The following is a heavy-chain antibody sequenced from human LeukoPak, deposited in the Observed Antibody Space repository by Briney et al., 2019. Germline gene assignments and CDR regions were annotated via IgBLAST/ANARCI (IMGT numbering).Heavy chain of an antibody. J-gene: IGHJ5*02. Sequence: ASVKVSCKASGYTFTSYDINWVRQATGQGLEWMGWINPNSGNTGYAQKFHGRVTMTRNTSISTAYMELSSLRSEDTAVYYCARHPRFDSSSWYPWFDPWGQGPLVTVSS. D-gene: IGHD6-13*01. CDR3: ARHPRFDSSSWYPWFDP. CDR2: INPNSGNT. CDR1: GYTFTSYD. V-gene: IGHV1-8*01.